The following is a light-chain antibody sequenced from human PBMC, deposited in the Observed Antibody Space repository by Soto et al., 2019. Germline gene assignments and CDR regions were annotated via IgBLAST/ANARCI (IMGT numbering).Light chain of an antibody. V-gene: IGKV1-6*01. J-gene: IGKJ1*01. CDR3: LQDYTYPRT. CDR2: AAS. Sequence: ATQMTQSPSSLSASVGDRVTITCRASHDIRSDLAWCQKKSGKAPKLLIYAASSLQSGVPSRFSGSGSGSYFTLTISSLQPEDFATYYCLQDYTYPRTFGQGTRVEI. CDR1: HDIRSD.